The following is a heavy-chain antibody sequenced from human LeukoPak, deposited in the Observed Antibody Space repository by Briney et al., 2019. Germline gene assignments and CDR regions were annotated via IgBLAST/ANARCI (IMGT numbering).Heavy chain of an antibody. D-gene: IGHD3-10*01. CDR2: ISGSGGST. J-gene: IGHJ4*02. V-gene: IGHV3-23*01. CDR1: GFPFWSYA. CDR3: AKSGTIPYYFDY. Sequence: GGTLRLSCAASGFPFWSYAMTWLPQAPGKGVEWFSTISGSGGSTYYADSVKGRFTISRDNSKNTLYLQMNSLRAEDTAVYYCAKSGTIPYYFDYWGQGTLVTVSS.